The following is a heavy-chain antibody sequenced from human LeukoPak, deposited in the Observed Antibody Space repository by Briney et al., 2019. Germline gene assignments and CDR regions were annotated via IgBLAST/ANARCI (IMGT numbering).Heavy chain of an antibody. CDR3: AREGVLRFLEWLPIPDYYYYYMDV. D-gene: IGHD3-3*01. CDR2: ISSSGSTI. Sequence: GGSLRLSCAASGFTFSDYYMSWIRQAPGKGLEWVSYISSSGSTIYYADSVKGRFTISRDNAKNSLNLQMNSLRAEDTAVYYCAREGVLRFLEWLPIPDYYYYYMDVWGKGTTVTVSS. J-gene: IGHJ6*03. V-gene: IGHV3-11*04. CDR1: GFTFSDYY.